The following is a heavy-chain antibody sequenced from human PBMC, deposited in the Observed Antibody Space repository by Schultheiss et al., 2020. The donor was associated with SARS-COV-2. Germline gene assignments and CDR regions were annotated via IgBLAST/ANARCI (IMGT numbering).Heavy chain of an antibody. J-gene: IGHJ4*02. D-gene: IGHD3-10*01. CDR2: INPNSGGT. CDR3: ARGDLPGMVQGVKARDY. CDR1: GYTFTGYY. V-gene: IGHV1-2*04. Sequence: ASVKVSCKASGYTFTGYYMHWVRQAPGQGLEWMGWINPNSGGTNYAQKFQGWVTMTRDTSISTAYMELSRLRSDDTAVYYCARGDLPGMVQGVKARDYWGQGTLVTVSS.